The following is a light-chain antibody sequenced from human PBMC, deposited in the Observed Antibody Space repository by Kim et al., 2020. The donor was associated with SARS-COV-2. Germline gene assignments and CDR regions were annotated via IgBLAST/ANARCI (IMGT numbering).Light chain of an antibody. CDR3: QQYNSYPLT. CDR2: DAS. Sequence: DIQMTQSPSTLSASVGDRVTITCRASQSISSWLDWYQQKPGKAPKLLIYDASSLESGVPSRFSGSGSGTEFTLTISSLQPDDFATYYCQQYNSYPLTFGGGTKVDIK. CDR1: QSISSW. V-gene: IGKV1-5*01. J-gene: IGKJ4*01.